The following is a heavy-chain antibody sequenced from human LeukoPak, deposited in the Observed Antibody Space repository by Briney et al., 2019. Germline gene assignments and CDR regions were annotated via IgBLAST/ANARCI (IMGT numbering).Heavy chain of an antibody. CDR3: ARSPYSSIWDRLDY. CDR1: GFTFSTYK. CDR2: ITGSSSYI. Sequence: GGSLRLSCAASGFTFSTYKMYWVRQAPGKGLEWVSAITGSSSYIYYADSVKGRVTISRDNAKNSLYLQMNSLRAEGPGRYYCARSPYSSIWDRLDYWGQGTLVTVSS. J-gene: IGHJ4*02. D-gene: IGHD6-13*01. V-gene: IGHV3-21*01.